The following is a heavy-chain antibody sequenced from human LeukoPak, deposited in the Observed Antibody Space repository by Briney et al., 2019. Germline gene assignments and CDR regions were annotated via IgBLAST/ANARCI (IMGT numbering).Heavy chain of an antibody. V-gene: IGHV4-59*12. CDR2: IYYSGST. J-gene: IGHJ4*02. D-gene: IGHD3-9*01. CDR1: GGSISSYY. Sequence: PSETLSLTCTVSGGSISSYYWSWIRQPPGKGLEWIGYIYYSGSTKYNPSLKSRVTISVDTSKNQFSLKLSSVTAADTAVYYCGSRYYDILTGSNEYWGQGTLVTVSS. CDR3: GSRYYDILTGSNEY.